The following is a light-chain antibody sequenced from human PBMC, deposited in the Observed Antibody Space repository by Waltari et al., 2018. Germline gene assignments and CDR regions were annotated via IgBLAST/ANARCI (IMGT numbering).Light chain of an antibody. CDR1: SSDVGGYNY. Sequence: QSALTQPASVSGSPGQSITISCTGTSSDVGGYNYASWYQQHPGKAPKLMIYEVSNRPSGFSNRFSCSKSANPASLTISGLQAEDEADYYCSSYTSSSTLVVFGGGTKLTVL. CDR2: EVS. J-gene: IGLJ2*01. V-gene: IGLV2-14*01. CDR3: SSYTSSSTLVV.